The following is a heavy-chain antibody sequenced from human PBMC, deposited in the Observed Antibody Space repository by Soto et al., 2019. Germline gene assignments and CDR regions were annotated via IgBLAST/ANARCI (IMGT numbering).Heavy chain of an antibody. D-gene: IGHD3-22*01. CDR2: IIPIFGTA. Sequence: ASVKVSCKASGGAFSSYAISWVRQAPGQGLEWMGGIIPIFGTANYAQKFQGRVTITADESTSTAYMELSSLRSEDTAVYYCARARADYYDSSGYYRGAFDIWGQGTMVTVSS. CDR1: GGAFSSYA. CDR3: ARARADYYDSSGYYRGAFDI. V-gene: IGHV1-69*13. J-gene: IGHJ3*02.